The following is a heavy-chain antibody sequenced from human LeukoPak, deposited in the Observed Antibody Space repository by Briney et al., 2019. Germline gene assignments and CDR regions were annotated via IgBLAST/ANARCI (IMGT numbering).Heavy chain of an antibody. V-gene: IGHV4-34*01. CDR1: GFTFSSYA. J-gene: IGHJ4*02. D-gene: IGHD3-16*02. CDR3: ARARPYVWGSYRSPPRPFDY. Sequence: GSLRLSCAASGFTFSSYAMSWVRQPPGKGLEWIGEINHSGSTNYNPSLKSRVTISVDTSKNQFSLKLSSVTAADTAVYYCARARPYVWGSYRSPPRPFDYWGQGTLVTVSS. CDR2: INHSGST.